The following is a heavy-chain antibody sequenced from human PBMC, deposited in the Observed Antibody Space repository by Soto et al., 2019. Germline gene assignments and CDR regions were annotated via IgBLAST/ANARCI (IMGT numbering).Heavy chain of an antibody. J-gene: IGHJ4*02. D-gene: IGHD2-2*01. V-gene: IGHV4-4*02. CDR2: IYHRGGT. Sequence: PSETLSLTCAVSGDSISSSNWWSWVRQPPGKGLEWIGEIYHRGGTNYNPSLKSRVTLSVDKSKNQFSLHLRSVTAADTAIYYCARGSYANSFYHWGQGTLVTVSS. CDR3: ARGSYANSFYH. CDR1: GDSISSSNW.